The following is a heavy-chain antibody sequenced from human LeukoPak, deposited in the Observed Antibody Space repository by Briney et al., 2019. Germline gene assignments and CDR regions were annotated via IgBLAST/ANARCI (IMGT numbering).Heavy chain of an antibody. D-gene: IGHD6-13*01. J-gene: IGHJ5*02. CDR3: ARDGIAAAGGILNWFDP. CDR1: GYSISNGYY. V-gene: IGHV4-38-2*02. CDR2: IYHSGSI. Sequence: SETLSLTCTVSGYSISNGYYWGWIRQPPGKGLEWIGSIYHSGSIYYNPSLKSRVTISVDRSKNQFSLKLSSVTAADTAVYYCARDGIAAAGGILNWFDPWGQGTLVTVSS.